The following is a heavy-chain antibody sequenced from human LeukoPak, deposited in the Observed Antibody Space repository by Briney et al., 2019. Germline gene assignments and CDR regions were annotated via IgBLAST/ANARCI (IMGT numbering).Heavy chain of an antibody. D-gene: IGHD6-19*01. CDR3: AKDHSSGWSGLFDY. J-gene: IGHJ4*02. CDR1: GFTFGRYG. CDR2: IRYIGVDE. V-gene: IGHV3-30*02. Sequence: GGSLRLSCAASGFTFGRYGMHWVRQAPGKGLEWVAFIRYIGVDERYADSVKGRFTISRDNSKNTLYLQMNSLRAEDTAVYYCAKDHSSGWSGLFDYWGQGTLVTVSS.